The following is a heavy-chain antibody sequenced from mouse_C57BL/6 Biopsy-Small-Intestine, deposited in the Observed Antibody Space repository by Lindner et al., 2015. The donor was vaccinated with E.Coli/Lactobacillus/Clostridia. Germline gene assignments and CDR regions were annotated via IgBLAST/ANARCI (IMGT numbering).Heavy chain of an antibody. J-gene: IGHJ4*01. V-gene: IGHV1S55*01. CDR2: INPNSGGT. Sequence: KVSCKVSGYSFTSYYMHWVRQAPGQGLEWMGWINPNSGGTDIAQKFQGRVTMTRDSSIGTTYMELSRLTSDDTAVYYCAMIMVTFGGVIDPWGQGTQVTVSS. D-gene: IGHD2-2*01. CDR3: AMIMVTFGGVIDP. CDR1: GYSFTSYY.